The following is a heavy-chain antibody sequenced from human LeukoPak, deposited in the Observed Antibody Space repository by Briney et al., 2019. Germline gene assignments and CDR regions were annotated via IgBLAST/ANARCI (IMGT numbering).Heavy chain of an antibody. Sequence: GGSLRLSCAASGFTFSSYAMSWVRQAPRKGLEWVSAISGSGGSTYYADSVKGRFTISRDNSKNTLYLQMNSLRAEDTAVYYCAKDLRFLEWFFDYWGQGALVTVSS. V-gene: IGHV3-23*01. CDR1: GFTFSSYA. D-gene: IGHD3-3*01. CDR3: AKDLRFLEWFFDY. CDR2: ISGSGGST. J-gene: IGHJ4*02.